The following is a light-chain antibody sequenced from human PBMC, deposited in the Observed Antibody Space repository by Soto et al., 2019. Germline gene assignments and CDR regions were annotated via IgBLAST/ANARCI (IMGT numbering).Light chain of an antibody. CDR1: QTISSW. CDR2: DAS. Sequence: DIQMTQSPSTLSESVGDRVTITCRASQTISSWLAWYQQKPGRAPKLLIYDASSLESGVPSRFSGSGSGTEFTLTISSLQPDDFATYYCQQYNSYSSTFGQGTKVDI. CDR3: QQYNSYSST. V-gene: IGKV1-5*01. J-gene: IGKJ1*01.